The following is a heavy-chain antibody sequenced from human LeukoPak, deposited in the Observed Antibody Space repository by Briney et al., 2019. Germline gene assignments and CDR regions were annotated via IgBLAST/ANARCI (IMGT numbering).Heavy chain of an antibody. CDR2: IYYSGST. CDR1: GGSISSSSYY. CDR3: ARRVAAAGKGAFDI. V-gene: IGHV4-39*01. D-gene: IGHD6-13*01. Sequence: SETLSLTCTVSGGSISSSSYYWGWIRQPPGKGLEWIGSIYYSGSTYYNPSLKSRVTISVDTSKNQFSLKLSSVTAADTAVYYCARRVAAAGKGAFDIWGQGTMVTVSS. J-gene: IGHJ3*02.